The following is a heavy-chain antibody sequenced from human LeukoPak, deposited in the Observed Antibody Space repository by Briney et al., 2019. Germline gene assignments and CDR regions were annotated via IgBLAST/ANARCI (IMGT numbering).Heavy chain of an antibody. CDR2: ISSSSSTI. J-gene: IGHJ5*02. D-gene: IGHD2-2*01. Sequence: PGGSLRLSCAASGFTFSSYSMNWVRQAPGKGLEWVSYISSSSSTIYYAGSVKGRFTISRDNAKNSLYLQMNSLRAEDTAVYYCARDQGCSSTSCYLFNWFNPWGQGTLVTVSS. CDR1: GFTFSSYS. V-gene: IGHV3-48*01. CDR3: ARDQGCSSTSCYLFNWFNP.